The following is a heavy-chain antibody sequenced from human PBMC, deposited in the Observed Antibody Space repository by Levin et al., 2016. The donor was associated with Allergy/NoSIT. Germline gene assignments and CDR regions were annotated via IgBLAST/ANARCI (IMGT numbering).Heavy chain of an antibody. D-gene: IGHD1-1*01. Sequence: GGSLRLSCAASGFTFSSYSMNWVRQAPGKGLEWISYIGRGSGNINYADSVKGRFTISRDDAKNSLYLQMNSLRDEDTAVYYCARDHNWNFDYWGQGTLVTVSS. J-gene: IGHJ4*02. V-gene: IGHV3-48*02. CDR1: GFTFSSYS. CDR2: IGRGSGNI. CDR3: ARDHNWNFDY.